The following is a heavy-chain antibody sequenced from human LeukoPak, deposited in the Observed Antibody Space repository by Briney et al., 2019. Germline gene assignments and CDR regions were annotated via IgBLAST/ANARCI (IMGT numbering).Heavy chain of an antibody. V-gene: IGHV3-7*03. CDR2: INPDGNKK. J-gene: IGHJ4*02. CDR1: GLTFSSSW. CDR3: AKLTRAILFGKYYFDY. Sequence: GGSLRLSCAVSGLTFSSSWMDWVRQAPGKGLEWVASINPDGNKKYSADSVKGRFTISRDNAENSLYLQMNSLRVEDTAVYYCAKLTRAILFGKYYFDYWGQGTLVTVSS. D-gene: IGHD3-10*01.